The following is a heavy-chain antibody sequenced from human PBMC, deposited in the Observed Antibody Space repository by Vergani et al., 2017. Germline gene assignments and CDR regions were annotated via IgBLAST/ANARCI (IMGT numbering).Heavy chain of an antibody. J-gene: IGHJ4*02. Sequence: QVHLVESGGGVVQPGRSLRLSCAASGFTFSTYGMHWVRQAPGKGLEWVAAISYDGSNKYYADSVKGRFTISRDNSKYTLYVQMNSLRAEDTAVYYCAKDLSSGWYEAYFDYWGQGTLVTVSS. CDR3: AKDLSSGWYEAYFDY. CDR2: ISYDGSNK. D-gene: IGHD6-19*01. V-gene: IGHV3-30*18. CDR1: GFTFSTYG.